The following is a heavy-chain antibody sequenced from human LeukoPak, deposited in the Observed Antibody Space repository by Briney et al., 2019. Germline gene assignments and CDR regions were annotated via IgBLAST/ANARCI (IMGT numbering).Heavy chain of an antibody. D-gene: IGHD2-2*01. CDR2: INLDGKKT. V-gene: IGHV3-7*01. CDR3: ARDGGVAAAPFDP. CDR1: GFTFGSYW. J-gene: IGHJ5*02. Sequence: GGSLRLSCAASGFTFGSYWMTWVRQSPGKGLESVAMINLDGKKTYYVDSVKGRFTISRDNAKNSLYLQMDSLRVEDTAVYYCARDGGVAAAPFDPWGQGTLVTVSS.